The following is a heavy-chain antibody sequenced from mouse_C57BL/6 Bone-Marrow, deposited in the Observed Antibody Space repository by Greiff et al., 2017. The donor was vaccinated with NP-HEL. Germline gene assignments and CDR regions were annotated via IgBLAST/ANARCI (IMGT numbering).Heavy chain of an antibody. D-gene: IGHD2-3*01. CDR2: IWTGGGT. CDR1: GFSLTSYA. Sequence: VQLVESGPGLVAPSQSLSITCTVSGFSLTSYAISWVRQPPGKGLEWLGVIWTGGGTNYNSAFKSRLSISKDNSKSKVFLKMNSLHTDDTARYYCARGYDGYYAWFAYWGQGTLVTVSA. J-gene: IGHJ3*01. CDR3: ARGYDGYYAWFAY. V-gene: IGHV2-9-1*01.